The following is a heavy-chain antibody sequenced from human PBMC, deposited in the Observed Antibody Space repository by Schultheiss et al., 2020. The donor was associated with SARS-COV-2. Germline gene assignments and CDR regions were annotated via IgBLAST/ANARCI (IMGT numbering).Heavy chain of an antibody. CDR1: RVNLRNNG. D-gene: IGHD3-10*01. CDR2: IGHDGIET. Sequence: GGSLRLSCAASRVNLRNNGIHWVRQPPGKGLEWVASIGHDGIETYAQIVKGRFVISRDIDKNSVFLQMNRLSVEDTATYHCARDWYWYGTGSQSSPKRSWVMDVWGQGTTVTVSS. CDR3: ARDWYWYGTGSQSSPKRSWVMDV. J-gene: IGHJ6*02. V-gene: IGHV3-30*02.